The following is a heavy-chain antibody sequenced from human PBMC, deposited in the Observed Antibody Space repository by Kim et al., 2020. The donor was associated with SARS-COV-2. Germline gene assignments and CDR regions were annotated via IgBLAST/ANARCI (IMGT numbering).Heavy chain of an antibody. CDR2: ISYDGSNK. Sequence: GGSLRLSCAASGFTFSSYAMHWVRQAPGKGLEWVAVISYDGSNKYYADSVKGRFTISRDNSKNTLYLQMNSLRAEDTAVYYCAREQQLVEIVDYYYYGMDVWGQGTTVTVSS. V-gene: IGHV3-30*04. CDR1: GFTFSSYA. J-gene: IGHJ6*02. CDR3: AREQQLVEIVDYYYYGMDV. D-gene: IGHD6-13*01.